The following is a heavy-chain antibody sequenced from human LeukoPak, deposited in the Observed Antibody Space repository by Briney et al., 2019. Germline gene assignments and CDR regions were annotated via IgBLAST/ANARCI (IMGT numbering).Heavy chain of an antibody. CDR3: ARVLNGYLDY. Sequence: SETLSLTCSVSGGSISSHYWSWIRQPPGKGLQWIGNIYNSGSSNYNPSLKSRVAVSVDTFKNQFSLKLSSVTAADTAVYYCARVLNGYLDYWGQGTLVTVSS. V-gene: IGHV4-59*11. CDR2: IYNSGSS. D-gene: IGHD2-8*01. CDR1: GGSISSHY. J-gene: IGHJ4*02.